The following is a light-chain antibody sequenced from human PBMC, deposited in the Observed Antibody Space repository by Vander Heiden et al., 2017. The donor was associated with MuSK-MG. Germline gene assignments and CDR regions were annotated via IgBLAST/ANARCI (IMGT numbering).Light chain of an antibody. J-gene: IGKJ2*01. CDR3: QQDYSTPHT. CDR2: WAS. Sequence: DIVMTQSQDSLAVSLGERATINCKSSQSVLYSSNNKNYLAWYQQKPGQPPKLLIYWASTRESGVPDRFRGSGSGTDFTLTISSLQAEDVAVYYCQQDYSTPHTFGQGTKLEIK. CDR1: QSVLYSSNNKNY. V-gene: IGKV4-1*01.